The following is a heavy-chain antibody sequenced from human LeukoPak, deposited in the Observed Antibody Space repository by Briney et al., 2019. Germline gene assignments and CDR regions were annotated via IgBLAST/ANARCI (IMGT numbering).Heavy chain of an antibody. CDR2: ISSSSSTI. Sequence: PGGSLRLSCAASGFTFSSYSMNWVRQAPGKGLEWVSYISSSSSTIYYADSVKGRFTISRDNSKNTLYLQMNSLRAEDTAVYYCQWFEYSSSSNFDYWGQGTLVTVSS. J-gene: IGHJ4*02. V-gene: IGHV3-48*01. CDR3: QWFEYSSSSNFDY. D-gene: IGHD6-6*01. CDR1: GFTFSSYS.